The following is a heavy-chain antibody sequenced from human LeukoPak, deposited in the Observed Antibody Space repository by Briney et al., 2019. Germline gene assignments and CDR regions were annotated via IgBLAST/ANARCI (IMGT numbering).Heavy chain of an antibody. D-gene: IGHD6-19*01. CDR2: ISYDGGTK. Sequence: GRSPRLSCVASGFTVTSYAMHWVRQAPGKGLEWVAVISYDGGTKYYADSVKGRFTISRDSSKNMLFLQMNSLRTEDTAVYYCAKISAVAAAPGGFDVWGQGTMVTVSS. CDR1: GFTVTSYA. CDR3: AKISAVAAAPGGFDV. J-gene: IGHJ3*01. V-gene: IGHV3-30-3*01.